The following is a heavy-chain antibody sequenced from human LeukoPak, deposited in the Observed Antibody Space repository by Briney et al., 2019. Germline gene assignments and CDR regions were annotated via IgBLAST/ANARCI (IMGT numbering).Heavy chain of an antibody. CDR1: GFTFSSYS. J-gene: IGHJ4*02. CDR3: ARDVVAATANYFDY. V-gene: IGHV3-48*01. D-gene: IGHD2-15*01. CDR2: ISSSSSTI. Sequence: GGSLRLSCAASGFTFSSYSMNWVRQAPGKGLEWVSYISSSSSTIYYADSVKGRFTISRDKAKNSLYLQMNSLRAEDTAVYYCARDVVAATANYFDYWGQGTLVTVSS.